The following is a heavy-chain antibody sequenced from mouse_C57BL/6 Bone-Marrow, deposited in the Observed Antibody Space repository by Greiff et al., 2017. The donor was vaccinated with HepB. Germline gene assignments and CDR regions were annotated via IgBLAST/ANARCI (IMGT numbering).Heavy chain of an antibody. J-gene: IGHJ3*01. V-gene: IGHV5-12*01. CDR2: ISNGGGST. Sequence: EVHLVESGGGLVQPGGSLKLSCAASGFTFSDYYMYWVRQTPEKGLEWVAYISNGGGSTYYTDTVKGRFTISRDNAKNTLYLQMSRLKSEDTATYFCSSTWFAYWGQGTLVTVSA. CDR1: GFTFSDYY. CDR3: SSTWFAY.